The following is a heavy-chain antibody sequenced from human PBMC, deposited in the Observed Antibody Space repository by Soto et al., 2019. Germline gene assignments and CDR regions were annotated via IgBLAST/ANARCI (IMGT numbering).Heavy chain of an antibody. D-gene: IGHD6-13*01. CDR1: GGTFSSYG. J-gene: IGHJ4*02. V-gene: IGHV1-69*01. CDR2: IIPIFGTA. Sequence: QVQLVQSGAEVKKPGSSVKVSCKASGGTFSSYGISWVRQAPGQGLEWMGGIIPIFGTANYAQKFQGRVTITADESTSTAYMELSSLRFEDTALYYSARAPYSSTDFDYWGQGTLVTLSS. CDR3: ARAPYSSTDFDY.